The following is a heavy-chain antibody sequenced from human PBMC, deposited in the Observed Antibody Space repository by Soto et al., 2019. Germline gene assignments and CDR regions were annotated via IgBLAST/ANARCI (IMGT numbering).Heavy chain of an antibody. Sequence: VYSKTSGYTFTGSYMHWSRQAPGQGLARMGWINPNSGGTNYAQKFQGWVTMTRDTSISTAYMELSRLRSDDTAVYYCANDLLFLGDDSQNTNLLDTRGQATLVTLAS. D-gene: IGHD3-3*01. CDR3: ANDLLFLGDDSQNTNLLDT. CDR2: INPNSGGT. J-gene: IGHJ5*02. V-gene: IGHV1-2*04. CDR1: GYTFTGSY.